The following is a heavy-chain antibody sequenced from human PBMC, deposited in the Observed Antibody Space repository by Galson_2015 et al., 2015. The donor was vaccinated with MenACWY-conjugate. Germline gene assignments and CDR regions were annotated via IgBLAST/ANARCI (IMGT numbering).Heavy chain of an antibody. CDR2: AGNKANSYTT. CDR3: VKESGSLLYYSFYYGMDV. CDR1: GLTISDHY. V-gene: IGHV3-72*01. Sequence: SLRLSCAASGLTISDHYMDWVRQAPGKGLEWVGRAGNKANSYTTDFAASVRGRFSFSRDDSKNSLYLHMNSLKTEDTAVYYCVKESGSLLYYSFYYGMDVWGQGTTVTVSS. J-gene: IGHJ6*02. D-gene: IGHD1-26*01.